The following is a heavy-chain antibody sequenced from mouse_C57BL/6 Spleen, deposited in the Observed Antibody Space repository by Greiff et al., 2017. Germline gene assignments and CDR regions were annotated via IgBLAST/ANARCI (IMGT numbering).Heavy chain of an antibody. Sequence: EVKVVESGGDLVKPGGSLKLSCAASGFTFSSYGMSWVRQTPDKRLEWVATLSSGGSYTYYPDSVKGRFTISRDNAKNTLYLQMSSLKSEDTAMYYCASYYSNYRAMDYWGQGTSVTVSS. J-gene: IGHJ4*01. CDR1: GFTFSSYG. CDR2: LSSGGSYT. V-gene: IGHV5-6*01. CDR3: ASYYSNYRAMDY. D-gene: IGHD2-5*01.